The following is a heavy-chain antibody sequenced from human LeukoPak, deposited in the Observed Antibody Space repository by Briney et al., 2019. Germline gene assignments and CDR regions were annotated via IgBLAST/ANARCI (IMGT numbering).Heavy chain of an antibody. CDR2: IYYSGST. D-gene: IGHD4-17*01. V-gene: IGHV4-30-4*01. CDR1: GGSISSGDYY. J-gene: IGHJ4*02. Sequence: ASETLSLTCTVSGGSISSGDYYWSWIRQPPGKGPEWIGYIYYSGSTYYNPSLKSRVTISVDTSKNQFSLKLSSVTAADTAVYYCARANYGDYGMGDFDYWGQGTLVTVSS. CDR3: ARANYGDYGMGDFDY.